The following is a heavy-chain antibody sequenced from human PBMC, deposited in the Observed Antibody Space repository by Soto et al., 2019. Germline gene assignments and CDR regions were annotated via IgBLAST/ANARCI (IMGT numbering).Heavy chain of an antibody. CDR1: GGSISSYY. CDR3: ARHALLGYCSGGSCYSTWFDP. J-gene: IGHJ5*02. Sequence: PSETLSLTCTVSGGSISSYYWSWIRQPPGKGLEWIGYIYYSGSTNYNPSLKSRVTISVDTSKNQFSLKLSSVTAADTAVYYCARHALLGYCSGGSCYSTWFDPWGQGTQVTV. D-gene: IGHD2-15*01. CDR2: IYYSGST. V-gene: IGHV4-59*08.